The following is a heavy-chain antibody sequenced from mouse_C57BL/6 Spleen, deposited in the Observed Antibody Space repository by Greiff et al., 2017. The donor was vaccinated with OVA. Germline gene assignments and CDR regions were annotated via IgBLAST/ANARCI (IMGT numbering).Heavy chain of an antibody. J-gene: IGHJ2*01. Sequence: VQLQQPGAELVMPGASVKLSCKASGYTFTSYWMHWVKQRPGQGLEWIGEIDPSDSYTNYNQKFKGKSTLTVDKSSSTAYMQLSSLTSEDSAVYYCALDSSGSGYWGQGTTLTVSS. V-gene: IGHV1-69*01. CDR3: ALDSSGSGY. CDR2: IDPSDSYT. D-gene: IGHD3-2*02. CDR1: GYTFTSYW.